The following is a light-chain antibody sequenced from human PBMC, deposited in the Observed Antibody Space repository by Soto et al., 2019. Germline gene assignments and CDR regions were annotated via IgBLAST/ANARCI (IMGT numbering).Light chain of an antibody. CDR2: DAS. J-gene: IGKJ1*01. CDR1: RSISDW. Sequence: DIQMTQSPSTLSPSVGDRVTITCRASRSISDWLAWYQQKPGKAPKLLIFDASSLKSVVPSRFSGSGSGTEFTLTISSLQPDDVATYYCLQYDSYSWTFGQGTKVEIK. V-gene: IGKV1-5*01. CDR3: LQYDSYSWT.